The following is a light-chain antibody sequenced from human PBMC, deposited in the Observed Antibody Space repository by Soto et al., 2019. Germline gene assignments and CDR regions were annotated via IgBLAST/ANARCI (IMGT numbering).Light chain of an antibody. J-gene: IGLJ1*01. CDR1: HNDIGTYDY. V-gene: IGLV2-8*01. Sequence: QSALTQPTSVSGSPGQSITISCTGNHNDIGTYDYVSWYQQHPGRAPRLLIHGVTTRPSGISGRFSASKSGNTATLTVSGLQAEDEADYYCGSYGGSDNFVFGTGTKLTVL. CDR2: GVT. CDR3: GSYGGSDNFV.